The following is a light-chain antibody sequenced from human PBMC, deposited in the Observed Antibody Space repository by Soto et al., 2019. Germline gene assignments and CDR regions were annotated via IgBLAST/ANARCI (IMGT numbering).Light chain of an antibody. J-gene: IGKJ1*01. CDR2: TAS. CDR1: QSVSDY. CDR3: QQYSNWPRT. Sequence: ETLMTQSPATLSLSPGERATLSCMASQSVSDYLAWYQQTPGQPPRLLIYTASTRATGIPARFSGSGSGTEFTLTISSLQSEDFAVYYCQQYSNWPRTFGQGTKVDIK. V-gene: IGKV3-15*01.